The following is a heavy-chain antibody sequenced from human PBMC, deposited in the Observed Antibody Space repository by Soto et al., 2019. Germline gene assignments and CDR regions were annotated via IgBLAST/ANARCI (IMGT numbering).Heavy chain of an antibody. J-gene: IGHJ5*02. CDR2: VYHSGNT. Sequence: SETLSLTCTVAGDSISNYYWNWIRQPPGKGLEWIGNVYHSGNTNYNPSLKSRVTISVDTSKNQFSLRLSCVTATDAAMYYCARGPYYCTSTTCSYNWFDPWGRGTLVTVSS. CDR3: ARGPYYCTSTTCSYNWFDP. V-gene: IGHV4-59*01. D-gene: IGHD2-2*01. CDR1: GDSISNYY.